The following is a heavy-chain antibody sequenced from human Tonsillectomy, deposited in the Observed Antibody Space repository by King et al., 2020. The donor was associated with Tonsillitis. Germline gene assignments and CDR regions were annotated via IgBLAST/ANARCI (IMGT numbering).Heavy chain of an antibody. CDR3: ARADTATDAFDI. CDR2: IGTAGDT. CDR1: GFTFSSYD. Sequence: VQLVESGGGLVQPGGSLRLSCAASGFTFSSYDMHWVRQATGKGLEWVSAIGTAGDTYYLGSVKGRFTISREHAQNSLYLQMNSLRAGDTAVYYCARADTATDAFDIWGQGTMVTVSS. J-gene: IGHJ3*02. D-gene: IGHD5-18*01. V-gene: IGHV3-13*01.